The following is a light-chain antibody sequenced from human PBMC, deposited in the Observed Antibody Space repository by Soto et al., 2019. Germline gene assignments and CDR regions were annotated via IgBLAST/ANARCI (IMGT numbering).Light chain of an antibody. CDR3: CSYVGSSILM. V-gene: IGLV2-23*02. J-gene: IGLJ3*02. CDR1: SSDVGSYNL. Sequence: QSALTQPASVSGSPGQSITISCTGTSSDVGSYNLVSWYQQLPGKAPKLIIYAVNERPSGISDRFSGSKSGNTASLTISGLQCEDEADYYCCSYVGSSILMFGGGTQVTVL. CDR2: AVN.